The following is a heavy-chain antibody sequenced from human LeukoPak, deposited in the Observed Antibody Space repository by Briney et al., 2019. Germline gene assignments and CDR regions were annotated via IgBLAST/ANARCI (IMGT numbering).Heavy chain of an antibody. CDR3: ARDRFGGYGAFDI. V-gene: IGHV4-59*01. J-gene: IGHJ3*02. CDR2: IYYSGST. D-gene: IGHD3-22*01. Sequence: PSETLSLTCTVSGGSISSYYWSWIRQPPGKGLEWIGYIYYSGSTNYNPSLKSRVTISVDTSKNQFSLKLSSVTAADTAVYYCARDRFGGYGAFDIWGQGTMVTVSP. CDR1: GGSISSYY.